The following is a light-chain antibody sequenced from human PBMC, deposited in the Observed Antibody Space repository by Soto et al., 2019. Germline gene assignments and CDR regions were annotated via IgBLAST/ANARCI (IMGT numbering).Light chain of an antibody. Sequence: QSVLTQPPSVSGAPGQRVTIYCTGGSANIGTGYDVHWYQQVPGTAPKLLIYGNNNRPSGIPDRFSGSKSDTSASLAIAGLQAEDEADYYCQSYDSGLSTYVFGTGTKLTVL. CDR1: SANIGTGYD. CDR3: QSYDSGLSTYV. J-gene: IGLJ1*01. CDR2: GNN. V-gene: IGLV1-40*01.